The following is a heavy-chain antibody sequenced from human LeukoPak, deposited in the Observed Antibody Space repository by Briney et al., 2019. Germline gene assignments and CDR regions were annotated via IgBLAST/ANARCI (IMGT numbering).Heavy chain of an antibody. J-gene: IGHJ4*02. CDR1: GYTFTGYY. Sequence: ASVKDSCKASGYTFTGYYMHWVRQAPGQGLEWMGRINPNSGGTNYAQKFQGRVTMTRDTSISTAYMELSRLRSDDTAVYYCARAPYYYDSSATPHFDYWGQGTLVTVSS. V-gene: IGHV1-2*06. D-gene: IGHD3-22*01. CDR2: INPNSGGT. CDR3: ARAPYYYDSSATPHFDY.